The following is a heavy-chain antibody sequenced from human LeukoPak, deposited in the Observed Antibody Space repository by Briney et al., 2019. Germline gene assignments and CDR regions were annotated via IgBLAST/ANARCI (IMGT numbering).Heavy chain of an antibody. J-gene: IGHJ4*02. Sequence: GSLRLSCAASGFTFSTYWMSWIRQPPGKGLEWIGYIYYSGSTNYNPSLKSRVTISVDTSKNQFSLKLSSVTAADTAVYYCARVVVGATNLLFDYWGQGTLVTVSS. CDR2: IYYSGST. CDR3: ARVVVGATNLLFDY. D-gene: IGHD1-26*01. CDR1: GFTFSTYW. V-gene: IGHV4-59*01.